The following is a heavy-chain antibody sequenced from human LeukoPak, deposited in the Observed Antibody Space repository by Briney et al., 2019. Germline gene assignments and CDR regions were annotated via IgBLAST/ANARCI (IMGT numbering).Heavy chain of an antibody. D-gene: IGHD3-16*01. CDR3: AKDHALGG. CDR2: ISWNSGSI. J-gene: IGHJ4*02. CDR1: GFTFDDYA. V-gene: IGHV3-9*01. Sequence: GGSLRLSCAASGFTFDDYAMHWVRQAPGKGLEWVSGISWNSGSIGYADSVKGRFTISRDNSKNTLYLQMNSLRAEDTAVYYCAKDHALGGWGQGTLVTVSS.